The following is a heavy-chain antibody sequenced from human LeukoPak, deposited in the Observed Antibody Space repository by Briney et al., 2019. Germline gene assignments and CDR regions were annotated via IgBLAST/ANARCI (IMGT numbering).Heavy chain of an antibody. V-gene: IGHV1-2*06. J-gene: IGHJ5*02. Sequence: ASVKVSCKASGYTFTGYYMHWVRQAPGQGLEWMGRINPNSGGTNYAQKFQGRVTMTRDTSISTAYMELSRLRSDDTAVYYCASDRDNSSGWYVWFDPWGQGTLVTVSS. CDR3: ASDRDNSSGWYVWFDP. D-gene: IGHD6-19*01. CDR1: GYTFTGYY. CDR2: INPNSGGT.